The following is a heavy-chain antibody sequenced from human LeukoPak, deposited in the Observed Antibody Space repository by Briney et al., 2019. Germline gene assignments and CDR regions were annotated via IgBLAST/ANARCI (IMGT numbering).Heavy chain of an antibody. CDR3: AKVGVGGTRRAHFDY. CDR2: VSYDRSYK. J-gene: IGHJ4*02. D-gene: IGHD2-15*01. V-gene: IGHV3-30*18. CDR1: GFIFSSYG. Sequence: TGGSLRLSCAASGFIFSSYGMHWVRQAPGKGLEWVADVSYDRSYKYYADSVKGRFTVSRDNSKNTLYLQMNSLRAEDTAVYHCAKVGVGGTRRAHFDYWGQGTLVTVSS.